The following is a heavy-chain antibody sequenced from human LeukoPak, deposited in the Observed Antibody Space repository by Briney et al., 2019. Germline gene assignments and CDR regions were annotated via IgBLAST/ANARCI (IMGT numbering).Heavy chain of an antibody. CDR1: GFTFSSSW. D-gene: IGHD2-2*01. J-gene: IGHJ4*02. CDR2: MKQDGSEK. V-gene: IGHV3-7*01. Sequence: GGSLRLSCAASGFTFSSSWMTWVRQAPGKGLEWVANMKQDGSEKYYVDSVKGRFTISRDNAKNSLYLQMDSLRAEDTAVYYCARPGSTWRFDYWAREPWSPSPQ. CDR3: ARPGSTWRFDY.